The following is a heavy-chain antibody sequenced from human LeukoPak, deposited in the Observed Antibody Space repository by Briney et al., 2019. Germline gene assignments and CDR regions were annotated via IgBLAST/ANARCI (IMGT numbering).Heavy chain of an antibody. V-gene: IGHV4-39*01. CDR2: IYYSGNT. CDR1: GASISTNNY. D-gene: IGHD5-24*01. J-gene: IGHJ4*02. Sequence: SETLSLTCNVSGASISTNNYWGWIRQSPGEGLEWIGSIYYSGNTYYNPSPWSRVAISVDTSKNQFSLKLTSVTAADTAVYYCASVRDGYLFDYWGQGTLITVSS. CDR3: ASVRDGYLFDY.